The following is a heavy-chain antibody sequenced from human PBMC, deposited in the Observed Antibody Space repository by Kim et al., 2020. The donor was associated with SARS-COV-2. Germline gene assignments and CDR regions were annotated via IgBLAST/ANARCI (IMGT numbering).Heavy chain of an antibody. CDR1: GGSIIGYH. CDR3: ARHDLRGGSYEF. D-gene: IGHD1-26*01. Sequence: SETLSLTCTVSGGSIIGYHWSWIRQAPGKGLEYIGYFHHSGVTNYNPSLKSRVTISVGTSDNQFSLRLNSVTAADTAVYYCARHDLRGGSYEFWGQETLDTISS. CDR2: FHHSGVT. J-gene: IGHJ4*02. V-gene: IGHV4-59*08.